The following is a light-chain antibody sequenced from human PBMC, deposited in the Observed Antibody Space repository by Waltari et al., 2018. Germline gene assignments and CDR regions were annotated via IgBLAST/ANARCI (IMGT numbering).Light chain of an antibody. J-gene: IGLJ3*02. V-gene: IGLV1-44*01. Sequence: QSVLTQPPSASGAPGQRVTISCSGSNSNIGGSTVIWYQQVPGTAPRLLIYSNDQRPSGVPDRFSGSKSGTSASLAISGLQSEDEADYYCATWDARLTNVLFGGGTKVTVL. CDR3: ATWDARLTNVL. CDR2: SND. CDR1: NSNIGGST.